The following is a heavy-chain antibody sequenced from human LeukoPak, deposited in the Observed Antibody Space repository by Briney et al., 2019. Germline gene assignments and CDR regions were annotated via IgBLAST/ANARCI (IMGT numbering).Heavy chain of an antibody. J-gene: IGHJ4*02. CDR1: GFTFSSYS. D-gene: IGHD5-18*01. CDR2: ISGSGGST. Sequence: GGSLRLSCAASGFTFSSYSMNWVRQAPGKGLEWVSAISGSGGSTYYADSVKGRFTISRDNSKNTLYLQMNSLRAEDTAVYYCAKDGDTAMVTDYWGQGTLVTVSS. CDR3: AKDGDTAMVTDY. V-gene: IGHV3-23*01.